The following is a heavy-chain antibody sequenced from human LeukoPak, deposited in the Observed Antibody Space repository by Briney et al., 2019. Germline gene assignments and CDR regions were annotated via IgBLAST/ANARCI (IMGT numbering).Heavy chain of an antibody. Sequence: PGGSLRLSCAASGFTFSSYSMSWVRQAPGKGLEWVSSISTSSSYIYYADSVKGRFTISRDNAKNSLYLQMNSLRAEDTAVYYCAKSADNYYYYYMDVWGKGSTVTVS. CDR1: GFTFSSYS. CDR2: ISTSSSYI. CDR3: AKSADNYYYYYMDV. D-gene: IGHD3-3*01. V-gene: IGHV3-21*01. J-gene: IGHJ6*03.